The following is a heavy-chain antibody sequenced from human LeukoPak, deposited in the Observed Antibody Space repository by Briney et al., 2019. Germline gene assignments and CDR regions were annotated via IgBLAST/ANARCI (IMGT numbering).Heavy chain of an antibody. CDR1: GFTFTSYA. CDR3: AREVRDIAVVVADNDPHHDAFDI. V-gene: IGHV3-30*10. Sequence: GGSLRLSCAASGFTFTSYAMPWVRQAPGKGLEWVAVISYDGSDTYYTDSVKGRFTISSDNSKNTLYLQMNSLRAEDTAVYYCAREVRDIAVVVADNDPHHDAFDIWGQGTMVTVSS. D-gene: IGHD2-15*01. J-gene: IGHJ3*02. CDR2: ISYDGSDT.